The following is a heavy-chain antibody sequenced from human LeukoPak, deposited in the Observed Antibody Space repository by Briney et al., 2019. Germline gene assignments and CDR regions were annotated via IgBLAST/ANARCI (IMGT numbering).Heavy chain of an antibody. D-gene: IGHD3-16*01. CDR1: GFTFSSYD. CDR3: VKTMVTFGGLIRTDAFDI. V-gene: IGHV3-33*06. J-gene: IGHJ3*02. CDR2: IWYDGSNK. Sequence: PGGSLRLSCAASGFTFSSYDMHWVRQAPGKGLEWVAVIWYDGSNKYYADSVKGRFTISRDNSKNTLYLQVDSLRAEDTAVFYCVKTMVTFGGLIRTDAFDIWGQGTMVTVSS.